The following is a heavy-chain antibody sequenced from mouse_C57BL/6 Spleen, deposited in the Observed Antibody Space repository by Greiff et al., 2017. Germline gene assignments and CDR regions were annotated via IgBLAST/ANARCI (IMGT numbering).Heavy chain of an antibody. CDR3: ARGDGNYPRYFDV. CDR2: ISSGSSTI. V-gene: IGHV5-17*01. D-gene: IGHD2-1*01. J-gene: IGHJ1*03. CDR1: GFTFSDYG. Sequence: EVHLVESGGGLVKPGGSLKLSCAASGFTFSDYGMHWVRQAPEKGLEWVAYISSGSSTIYYADTVKGRFTTSRDNAKNTLFLQMTSLRSEDTAMYYCARGDGNYPRYFDVWGTGTTVTVSS.